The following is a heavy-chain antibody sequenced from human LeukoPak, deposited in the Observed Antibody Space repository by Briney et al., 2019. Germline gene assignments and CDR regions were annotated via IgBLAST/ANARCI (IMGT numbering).Heavy chain of an antibody. V-gene: IGHV3-15*01. CDR2: IKSKTDGGTT. CDR1: GFTFSNAW. CDR3: TGIVGATDAFDI. Sequence: PGGSLRLSCAASGFTFSNAWMSWVRQAPGKELEWVGRIKSKTDGGTTDYAAPVKGRFTISRDDSKNTLYLQMNSLKTEDTAVYYCTGIVGATDAFDIWGQGTMVTVSS. J-gene: IGHJ3*02. D-gene: IGHD1-26*01.